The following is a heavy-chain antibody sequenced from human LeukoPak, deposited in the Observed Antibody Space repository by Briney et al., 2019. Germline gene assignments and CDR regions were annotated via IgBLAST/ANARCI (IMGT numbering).Heavy chain of an antibody. CDR2: IYYTGST. J-gene: IGHJ4*02. V-gene: IGHV4-59*08. CDR1: GGSISGFY. Sequence: SETLSLTCTVSGGSISGFYWSWIRQPPGKGLEWIGSIYYTGSTNYSPSLQSRLTMSVDTSRDQFSLKLTSVTAADTAVYYCARAPYSGSYYVGYFVDYWGQGTLVTVSS. D-gene: IGHD1-26*01. CDR3: ARAPYSGSYYVGYFVDY.